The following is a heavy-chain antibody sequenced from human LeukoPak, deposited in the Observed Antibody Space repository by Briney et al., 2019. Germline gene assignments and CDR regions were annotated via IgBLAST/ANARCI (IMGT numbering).Heavy chain of an antibody. CDR3: ARGGNYGDS. J-gene: IGHJ4*02. Sequence: PSETLSLTCTVSRSSISSYYWSWIRQPAGEGLEWIGRIHSSGSTNYNPSLKSRVTMSVDTSKNHFSLKLSPVTAADTAVYYCARGGNYGDSWGQGTLVTVSS. D-gene: IGHD1-7*01. CDR1: RSSISSYY. V-gene: IGHV4-4*07. CDR2: IHSSGST.